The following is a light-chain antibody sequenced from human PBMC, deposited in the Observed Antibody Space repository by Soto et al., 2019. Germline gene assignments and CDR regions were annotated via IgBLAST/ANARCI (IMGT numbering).Light chain of an antibody. CDR2: TDN. V-gene: IGLV1-44*01. Sequence: QSVLTQPPSMSGTPGQRVTISCSGTTSNVGSNTVNWYQQLPGAAPKLLIYTDNQRPSRVPDRFSGSKSGNTASLTVSGLQAEDEADYYCSSNAGSNNLVFGGGTKVTVL. J-gene: IGLJ2*01. CDR1: TSNVGSNT. CDR3: SSNAGSNNLV.